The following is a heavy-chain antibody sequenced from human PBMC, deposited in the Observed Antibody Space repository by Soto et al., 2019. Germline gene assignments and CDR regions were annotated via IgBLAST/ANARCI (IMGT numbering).Heavy chain of an antibody. D-gene: IGHD3-3*01. CDR2: IYHSGST. CDR1: GGSISSSNW. V-gene: IGHV4-4*02. J-gene: IGHJ4*02. Sequence: SETLSLTCAVSGGSISSSNWWSWVRQPPGKGLEWIGEIYHSGSTNYNPSLKSRVTISVDKSKNQFSLKLSSVTAADTAVYYCARRPLRFLEWFGFDYWGQGTLVTVSS. CDR3: ARRPLRFLEWFGFDY.